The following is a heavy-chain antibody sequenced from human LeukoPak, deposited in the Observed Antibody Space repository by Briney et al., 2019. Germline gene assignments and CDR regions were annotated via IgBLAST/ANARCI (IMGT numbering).Heavy chain of an antibody. Sequence: PSETLSLTCSVSGHSISSGYYWGWIRQPPGKGLEWIGSIYHSRNTYYNPSLKSRVTISVDTSKNQFSLRLSSVTAADTAVYYCARDLRGSYIPYFDYWGQGVLVSVSS. CDR1: GHSISSGYY. CDR3: ARDLRGSYIPYFDY. CDR2: IYHSRNT. V-gene: IGHV4-38-2*02. J-gene: IGHJ4*02. D-gene: IGHD3-16*01.